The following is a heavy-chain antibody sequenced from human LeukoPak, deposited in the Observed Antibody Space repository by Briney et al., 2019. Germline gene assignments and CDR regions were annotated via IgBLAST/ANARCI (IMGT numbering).Heavy chain of an antibody. J-gene: IGHJ4*02. CDR3: ARLTDYGDFFFDY. V-gene: IGHV4-59*08. D-gene: IGHD4-17*01. Sequence: PSETLSVTCTVSGGSISSYYWSWIRQPPGKRLEWIGYIYYSGSTNYNPSLKSRVTISVDTSKNQFSLKLSSVTAADTAVYYCARLTDYGDFFFDYWGQGTLVTVSS. CDR2: IYYSGST. CDR1: GGSISSYY.